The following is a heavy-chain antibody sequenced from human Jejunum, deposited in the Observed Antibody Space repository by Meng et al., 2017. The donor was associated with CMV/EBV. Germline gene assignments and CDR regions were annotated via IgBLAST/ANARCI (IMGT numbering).Heavy chain of an antibody. CDR3: ARVVMAEQQLDF. V-gene: IGHV1-2*02. J-gene: IGHJ4*02. D-gene: IGHD1-14*01. CDR1: GYSLTNYF. CDR2: INPNSGGT. Sequence: ASGYSLTNYFYHWVRQAPGHGLDWMGWINPNSGGTNYARKFQGRVTMTRDTSINTVYLELSSLRSDDTAIYYCARVVMAEQQLDFWGQGTPVTVSS.